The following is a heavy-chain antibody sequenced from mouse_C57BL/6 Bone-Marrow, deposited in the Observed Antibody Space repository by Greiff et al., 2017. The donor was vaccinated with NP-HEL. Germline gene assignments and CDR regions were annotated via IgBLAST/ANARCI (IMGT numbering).Heavy chain of an antibody. CDR2: IYPRSGNT. CDR1: GYTFTSYG. D-gene: IGHD2-4*01. Sequence: QVQLKESGAELARPGASVKLSCKASGYTFTSYGISWVKQRTGQGLEWIGEIYPRSGNTYYNEKFKGKATLTADKSSSTAYMELRSLTSEDSAVYFCARSGTMITTHYWGQGTTLTVSS. CDR3: ARSGTMITTHY. V-gene: IGHV1-81*01. J-gene: IGHJ2*01.